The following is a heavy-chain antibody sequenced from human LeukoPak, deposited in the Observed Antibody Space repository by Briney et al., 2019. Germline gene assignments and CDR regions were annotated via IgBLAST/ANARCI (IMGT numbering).Heavy chain of an antibody. V-gene: IGHV3-23*01. Sequence: PGGSLRLSCAASGFTFSSYAMSWVRQAPGKGLEWVSAISGSGGSTYYADSVKGRFTIPRDNSKNTLYLQMNSLRAEDTAVYYCARAVAGLYLIDYWGQGTLVTVSS. CDR2: ISGSGGST. J-gene: IGHJ4*02. D-gene: IGHD6-19*01. CDR1: GFTFSSYA. CDR3: ARAVAGLYLIDY.